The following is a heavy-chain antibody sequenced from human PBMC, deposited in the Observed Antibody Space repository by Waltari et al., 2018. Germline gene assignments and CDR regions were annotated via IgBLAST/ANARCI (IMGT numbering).Heavy chain of an antibody. D-gene: IGHD3-3*01. V-gene: IGHV1-69*08. CDR2: IIPILGTA. CDR3: ASLASYDFWSGYNWFDP. Sequence: QVQLVQSGAEVKKPGSSVKVSCKASGGTFSSYAISWVRQAPGQGLEWMGRIIPILGTANYAQKFQGRVTITADKSTSTDYMELSSLRSEDTAVYYCASLASYDFWSGYNWFDPWGQGTLVTVSS. J-gene: IGHJ5*02. CDR1: GGTFSSYA.